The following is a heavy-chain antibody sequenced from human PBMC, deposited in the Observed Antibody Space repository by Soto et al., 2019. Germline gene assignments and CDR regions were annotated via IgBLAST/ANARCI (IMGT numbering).Heavy chain of an antibody. Sequence: VQLVQSGAEVKKPGYSVKVSCKASGGTFNNFAINWVRQAPGQGLEWMGRIIPILDIANNTQRFQGRLTITADRSTSTVYMELRGLKSDDTAVYYCLGGYIARFYWGQGSLVTVSS. CDR2: IIPILDIA. V-gene: IGHV1-69*02. CDR3: LGGYIARFY. CDR1: GGTFNNFA. J-gene: IGHJ4*02. D-gene: IGHD5-12*01.